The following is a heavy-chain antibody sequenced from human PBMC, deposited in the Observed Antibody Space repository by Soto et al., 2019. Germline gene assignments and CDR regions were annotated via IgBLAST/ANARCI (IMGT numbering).Heavy chain of an antibody. CDR3: ARGPRYCSSSTCFAGVNWFDP. V-gene: IGHV1-18*04. D-gene: IGHD2-2*01. CDR1: GYTFTIYG. Sequence: VKVSCKASGYTFTIYGISRVRQAPGQGLEWMGWISGFNGNTKYAQKVQGRVTMATDTSANTAYMELRSLTSDDTAVYYCARGPRYCSSSTCFAGVNWFDPWGQGTPVTVSS. CDR2: ISGFNGNT. J-gene: IGHJ5*02.